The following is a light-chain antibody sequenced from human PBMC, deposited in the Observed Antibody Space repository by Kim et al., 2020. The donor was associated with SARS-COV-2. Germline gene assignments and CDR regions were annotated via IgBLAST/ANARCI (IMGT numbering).Light chain of an antibody. CDR3: QQYGSSPPT. CDR1: QSGSSSY. Sequence: EIVLTQSPGTLSLSPGERATLSCRASQSGSSSYLAWYQQKPGQAPRLLIYGASSRATGIPDRFSGSGSGTDFTLTISRLEPEDFAVYYCQQYGSSPPTFGQGTKVDIK. CDR2: GAS. J-gene: IGKJ1*01. V-gene: IGKV3-20*01.